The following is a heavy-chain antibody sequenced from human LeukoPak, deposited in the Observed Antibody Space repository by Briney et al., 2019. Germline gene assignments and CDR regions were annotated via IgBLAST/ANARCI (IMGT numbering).Heavy chain of an antibody. V-gene: IGHV4-39*01. CDR1: GGSISSSSYY. Sequence: SETLSLTCIVSGGSISSSSYYWGWIRQPPGKGLEWIGSIFYSGNTYYNPSLKSRVTISVDTSKNQFSLKLSSVTATDTAVYYCARHSGWSGHLDAFDIWGQGTMVTVSS. D-gene: IGHD3-3*01. CDR2: IFYSGNT. J-gene: IGHJ3*02. CDR3: ARHSGWSGHLDAFDI.